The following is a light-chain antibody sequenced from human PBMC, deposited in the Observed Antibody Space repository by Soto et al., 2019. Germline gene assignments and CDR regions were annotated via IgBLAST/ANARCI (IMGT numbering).Light chain of an antibody. V-gene: IGLV7-46*01. CDR2: DTS. J-gene: IGLJ2*01. CDR1: TGAVTSNHH. CDR3: LLSYNAARV. Sequence: QAVVTQEPSLTVSPGGTVTLTCGSSTGAVTSNHHPYWFQQKAGQAPRTLSYDTSNKHSWTPARFSGSLLGDKAALTLSGAQPEDEAQYYCLLSYNAARVFGGGTNLTVL.